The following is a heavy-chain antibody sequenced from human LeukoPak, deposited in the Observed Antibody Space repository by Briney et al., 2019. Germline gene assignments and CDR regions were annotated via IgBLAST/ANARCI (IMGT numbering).Heavy chain of an antibody. CDR3: ASRGATSGLGY. CDR1: GFTFSSYA. CDR2: INSDGSTT. V-gene: IGHV3-74*01. J-gene: IGHJ4*02. Sequence: PGGSLRLSCAASGFTFSSYAMHWVRQAPGKGLVWVSRINSDGSTTTYADSVKGRFTISRDNAKNTLYLQMNSLRAEDTAVYFCASRGATSGLGYWGQGTLVTVSS.